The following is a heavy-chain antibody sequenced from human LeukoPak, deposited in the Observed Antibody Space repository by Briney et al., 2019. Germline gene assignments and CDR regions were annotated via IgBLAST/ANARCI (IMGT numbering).Heavy chain of an antibody. CDR1: GFTVSSNY. J-gene: IGHJ4*02. Sequence: PGGSLRLSCAASGFTVSSNYMSWVRQAPGKGLEWVSVIYSGGSTYYADSVKGRFTISRDNSKNTLYLQMNSLRAEDTAVYYCARSFGYYYDSSGSFDYWGQGTLVTVSS. D-gene: IGHD3-22*01. CDR3: ARSFGYYYDSSGSFDY. CDR2: IYSGGST. V-gene: IGHV3-53*01.